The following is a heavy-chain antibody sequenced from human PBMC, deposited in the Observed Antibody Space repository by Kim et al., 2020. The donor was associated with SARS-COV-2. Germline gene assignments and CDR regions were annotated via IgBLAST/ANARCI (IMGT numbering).Heavy chain of an antibody. CDR3: ARGRDGSGYYYVPFDI. J-gene: IGHJ3*02. CDR1: GFTFSSYS. V-gene: IGHV3-21*01. Sequence: GGSLRLSCAASGFTFSSYSMNWVRQAPGKGLEWVSSISSSSSYIYYADSVKGRFTISRDNAKNSLYLQMNSLRAEDTAVYYCARGRDGSGYYYVPFDIWGQGTMVTVSS. D-gene: IGHD3-22*01. CDR2: ISSSSSYI.